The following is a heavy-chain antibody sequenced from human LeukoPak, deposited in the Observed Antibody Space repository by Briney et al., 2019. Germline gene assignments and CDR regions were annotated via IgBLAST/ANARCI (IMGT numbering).Heavy chain of an antibody. D-gene: IGHD6-13*01. V-gene: IGHV3-30*18. Sequence: GRSLRLSCAASGFTFSTYGMHWVRQAPGKGLEWLAVISYDGSNKYYADSVKGRFTISRDNSKNTLYLQMNSLRGEDTAVYYCAKDRVGYSSWFTYYCYYAMDVWGKGTTVTVSS. J-gene: IGHJ6*04. CDR1: GFTFSTYG. CDR2: ISYDGSNK. CDR3: AKDRVGYSSWFTYYCYYAMDV.